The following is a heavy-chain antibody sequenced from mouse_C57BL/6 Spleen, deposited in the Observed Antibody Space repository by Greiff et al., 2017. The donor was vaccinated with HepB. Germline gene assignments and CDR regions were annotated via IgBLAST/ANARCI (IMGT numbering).Heavy chain of an antibody. CDR3: AREWGTQAYFDY. V-gene: IGHV5-4*01. D-gene: IGHD3-2*02. CDR2: ISDGGSYT. Sequence: EVKLVESGGGLVKPGGSLKLSCAASGFTFSSYAMSWVRQTPEKRLEWVATISDGGSYTYYPDNVKGRFTISRDNAKNNLYLQMSHLKSEDTAMYYCAREWGTQAYFDYWGQGTTLTVSS. CDR1: GFTFSSYA. J-gene: IGHJ2*01.